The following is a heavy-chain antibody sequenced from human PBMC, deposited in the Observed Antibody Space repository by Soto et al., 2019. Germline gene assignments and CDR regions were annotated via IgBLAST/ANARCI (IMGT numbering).Heavy chain of an antibody. CDR2: INHSGST. CDR3: ARVASSSSYARRYYYYYYMDV. V-gene: IGHV4-34*01. Sequence: QVQLQQWGAGLLKPSETLSLTCAVYGGSFSGYYWSWIRQPPGKGLEWIGEINHSGSTNYNPPLKMRVTRSVYPSKNQFSLKLGSGTAADTAVYYCARVASSSSYARRYYYYYYMDVWGKGTTVTVSS. D-gene: IGHD6-6*01. CDR1: GGSFSGYY. J-gene: IGHJ6*03.